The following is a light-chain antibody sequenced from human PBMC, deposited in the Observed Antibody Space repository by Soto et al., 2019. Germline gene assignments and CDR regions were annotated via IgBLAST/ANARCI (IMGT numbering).Light chain of an antibody. CDR2: DAS. V-gene: IGKV3-11*01. J-gene: IGKJ1*01. CDR3: QQLTDWPPQWT. CDR1: QFISSY. Sequence: EVVLTQYKDTLSFPPGERATLSCRAIQFISSYLAWYQQKPGQAPRLLIYDASSRATGIPARFSGSGSGTDFTLTISSLEPEDFAVYYCQQLTDWPPQWTFGQGTKVDIK.